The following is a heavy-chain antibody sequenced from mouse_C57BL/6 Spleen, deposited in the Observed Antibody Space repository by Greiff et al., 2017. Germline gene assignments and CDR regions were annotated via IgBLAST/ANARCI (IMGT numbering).Heavy chain of an antibody. CDR3: ARSEGDDDDSYYYAMDY. Sequence: VQLQQSGPELVKPGASVKMSCKASGFTFTDYNMHWVKQSHGKSLEWIGYINPNNGGTSYNQKFKGKATLTVNKSSSTAYMELRSLTSEDSAVYYCARSEGDDDDSYYYAMDYWGQGTSGTVSS. V-gene: IGHV1-22*01. CDR1: GFTFTDYN. J-gene: IGHJ4*01. D-gene: IGHD2-4*01. CDR2: INPNNGGT.